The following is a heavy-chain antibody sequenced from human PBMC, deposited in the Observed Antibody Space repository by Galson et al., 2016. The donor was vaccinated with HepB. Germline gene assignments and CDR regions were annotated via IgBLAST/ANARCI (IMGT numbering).Heavy chain of an antibody. D-gene: IGHD1-26*01. V-gene: IGHV1-18*01. Sequence: QSGAEVKKPGASVKVSCKASGYTFTTYGITWVRQAPGQGLEWLGWISTFKGNTDYAQNLQGRVTLTTDTSTNTAYMELRNLISDDTAVYFCARVGWSLATTLREDATDFWGQGTMVTVS. CDR3: ARVGWSLATTLREDATDF. J-gene: IGHJ3*01. CDR2: ISTFKGNT. CDR1: GYTFTTYG.